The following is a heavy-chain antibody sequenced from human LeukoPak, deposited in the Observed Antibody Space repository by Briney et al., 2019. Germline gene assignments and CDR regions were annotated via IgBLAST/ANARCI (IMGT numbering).Heavy chain of an antibody. D-gene: IGHD4-17*01. J-gene: IGHJ4*02. CDR2: INPDSGGT. Sequence: ASVKVSCKASGYTFTGYSAHWVRQAPGQGLEWLGWINPDSGGTNFAQKFQGRVTMTRDTSITTAYLELSSLRSDDTAVYYCARNWASYDFGDYDFFDYWGQGILVTVSS. V-gene: IGHV1-2*02. CDR3: ARNWASYDFGDYDFFDY. CDR1: GYTFTGYS.